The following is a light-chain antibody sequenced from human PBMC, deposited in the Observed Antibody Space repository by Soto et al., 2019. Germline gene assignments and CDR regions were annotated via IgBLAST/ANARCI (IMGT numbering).Light chain of an antibody. J-gene: IGKJ1*01. CDR3: LQDYNYPWT. Sequence: AIQMTQSPSSLSASVGDRVTITHRASQGIRNDVGWYQQKPGKAPKLLIYAASSLQSGSPSRFSGSGSGTDFTLTISSLQPEDFSTYYCLQDYNYPWTFGQGTKVEIK. CDR1: QGIRND. V-gene: IGKV1-6*01. CDR2: AAS.